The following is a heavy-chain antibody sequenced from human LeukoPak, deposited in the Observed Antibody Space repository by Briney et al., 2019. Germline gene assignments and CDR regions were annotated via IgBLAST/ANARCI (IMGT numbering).Heavy chain of an antibody. CDR1: GGSISSGSYY. J-gene: IGHJ6*03. CDR2: IYTSGST. Sequence: SETLSLTCTVSGGSISSGSYYWSWIRQPAGKGLEWIGRIYTSGSTNYNPSLKSRVTISVDTSKNQFSLKLSSVTAADTAVYYCARDSSIAAAVYYYYYMDVWGKGTTVTISS. D-gene: IGHD6-13*01. V-gene: IGHV4-61*02. CDR3: ARDSSIAAAVYYYYYMDV.